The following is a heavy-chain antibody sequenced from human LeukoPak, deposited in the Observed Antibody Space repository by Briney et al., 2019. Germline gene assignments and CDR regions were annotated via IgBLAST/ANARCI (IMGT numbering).Heavy chain of an antibody. CDR1: GGSISSGSYY. CDR3: ARDSSGRGY. V-gene: IGHV4-61*02. D-gene: IGHD6-19*01. J-gene: IGHJ4*02. CDR2: IYTSGST. Sequence: PSETLSLTCTVSGGSISSGSYYWSWTRQPAGKGLEWIGRIYTSGSTNYNPSLKSRVTISVDTSKNQFSLKLSSVTAADTAVYYCARDSSGRGYWGQGTLVTVSS.